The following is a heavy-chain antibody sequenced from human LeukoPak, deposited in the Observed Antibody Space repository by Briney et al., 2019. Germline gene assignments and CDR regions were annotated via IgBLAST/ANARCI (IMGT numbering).Heavy chain of an antibody. J-gene: IGHJ4*02. D-gene: IGHD1-1*01. Sequence: GVSVKVSCKASGYTFTSYYMHWVRQAPGQGLEWMGIINPSGGSTSYAQKFQGRVTITADKSTSTAYMELSSLRSEDTAVYYCAREALEERTGLYYFDYWGQGTLVTVSS. CDR1: GYTFTSYY. CDR2: INPSGGST. V-gene: IGHV1-46*01. CDR3: AREALEERTGLYYFDY.